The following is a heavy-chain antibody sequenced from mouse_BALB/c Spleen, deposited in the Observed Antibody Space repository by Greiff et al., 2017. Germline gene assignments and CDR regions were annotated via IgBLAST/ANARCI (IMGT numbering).Heavy chain of an antibody. Sequence: DVQLVESGGGLVQPGGSRKLSCAASGFTFSSFGMHWVRQAPEKGLEWVAYISSGSSTIYYADTVKGRFTISRDNPKNTLFLQMTSLRSEDTAMYYCARGNYAAMDYWGQGTSVTVSS. V-gene: IGHV5-17*02. CDR2: ISSGSSTI. CDR3: ARGNYAAMDY. D-gene: IGHD2-1*01. CDR1: GFTFSSFG. J-gene: IGHJ4*01.